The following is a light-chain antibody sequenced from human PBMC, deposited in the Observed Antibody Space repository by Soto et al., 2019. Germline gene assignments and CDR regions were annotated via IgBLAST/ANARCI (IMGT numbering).Light chain of an antibody. CDR3: QHSNHLPL. Sequence: DIQMTQSPPSLSASVGDRVTITCQASQDIGTYLNWYQHKPGKAPNLVIYDASNLETGVPSRFSGGGSETDFTFTISSLRPEDIATYYCQHSNHLPLFGPGTKVDF. V-gene: IGKV1-33*01. CDR1: QDIGTY. CDR2: DAS. J-gene: IGKJ3*01.